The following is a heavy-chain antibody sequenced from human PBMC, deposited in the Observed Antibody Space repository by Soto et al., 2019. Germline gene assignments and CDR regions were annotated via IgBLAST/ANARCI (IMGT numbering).Heavy chain of an antibody. CDR1: GGTFSSYA. CDR3: ARYCSTSSCFTLKEGYYHYYGMDV. CDR2: IIPISGTS. V-gene: IGHV1-69*13. Sequence: SVKVSCKASGGTFSSYAASWVRQAPGQGLEWMGGIIPISGTSNYGQKFRDRVTITADESTTTAYMELRSLTSEDTAVYFCARYCSTSSCFTLKEGYYHYYGMDVWGQGTTVTSP. D-gene: IGHD2-2*02. J-gene: IGHJ6*02.